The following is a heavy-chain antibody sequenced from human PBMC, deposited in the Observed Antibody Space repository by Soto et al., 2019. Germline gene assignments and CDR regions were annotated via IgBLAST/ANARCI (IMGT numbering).Heavy chain of an antibody. J-gene: IGHJ6*02. CDR3: AASIFYYGMDV. CDR2: IYPGDSDT. CDR1: GGTFSSYA. Sequence: RASVKVSCKASGGTFSSYAISWVRQMPGKGLEWMGIIYPGDSDTKYNPSFQGQVTISADKSITTTYLQWSSLKASDTAIYYCAASIFYYGMDVWGQGTTVTVSS. V-gene: IGHV5-51*01.